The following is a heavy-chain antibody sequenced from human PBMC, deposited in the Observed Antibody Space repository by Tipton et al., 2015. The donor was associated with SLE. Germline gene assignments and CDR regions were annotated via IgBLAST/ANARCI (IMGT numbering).Heavy chain of an antibody. J-gene: IGHJ3*02. CDR1: GGSFSGYY. D-gene: IGHD1-26*01. CDR2: IYSSGSP. Sequence: TLFLTCAVYGGSFSGYYWSWIRQPDGKGLEWIGRIYSSGSPNYNPSLKSRVTMSVGTSKNQFSLKLSSVTAADTAVYFCARPIVGVAAFHIWGPGTMVTVSS. V-gene: IGHV4-59*10. CDR3: ARPIVGVAAFHI.